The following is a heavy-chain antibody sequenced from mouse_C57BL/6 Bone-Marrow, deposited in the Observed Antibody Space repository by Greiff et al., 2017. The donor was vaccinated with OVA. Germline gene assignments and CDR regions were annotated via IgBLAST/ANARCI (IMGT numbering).Heavy chain of an antibody. D-gene: IGHD2-4*01. CDR1: GYTFTSYW. CDR2: FYPGSGST. CDR3: ARRGYYEYFDV. Sequence: QVQLQQPGTELVKPGASVKLSCKASGYTFTSYWMHWVIQRPGQGLEWIGDFYPGSGSTNYNEKFKSKATLTVDTSSSTAYMQLSSLTSEDSAVYYCARRGYYEYFDVWGTGTTVTVSS. J-gene: IGHJ1*03. V-gene: IGHV1-55*01.